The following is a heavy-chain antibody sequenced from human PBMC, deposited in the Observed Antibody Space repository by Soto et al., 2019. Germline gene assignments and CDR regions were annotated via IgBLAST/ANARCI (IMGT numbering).Heavy chain of an antibody. Sequence: PGGSLRLSCATSGFTFSTYAIHWVRQAPGKGLEWVSAISGSGGSTYYADSVKGRFTISRDNSKNTLYLQMNSLRAEDTAVYYCAIRRIAAAYYYYYGMDVWGQGTTVTVSS. D-gene: IGHD6-13*01. CDR2: ISGSGGST. J-gene: IGHJ6*02. CDR3: AIRRIAAAYYYYYGMDV. CDR1: GFTFSTYA. V-gene: IGHV3-23*01.